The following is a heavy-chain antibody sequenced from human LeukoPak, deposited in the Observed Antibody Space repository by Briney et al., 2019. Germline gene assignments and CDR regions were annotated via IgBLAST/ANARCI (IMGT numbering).Heavy chain of an antibody. V-gene: IGHV3-21*01. D-gene: IGHD7-27*01. Sequence: GGSLRLSCAASGFTFSSYSMNWVRQAPGKGLEWVSSISSSSSYIYYADSVKGRFTISRDNAKNSLYLQMNSLRAEDTAVYYCANPDPVGLGIDYWGQGTLVTVSS. J-gene: IGHJ4*02. CDR1: GFTFSSYS. CDR3: ANPDPVGLGIDY. CDR2: ISSSSSYI.